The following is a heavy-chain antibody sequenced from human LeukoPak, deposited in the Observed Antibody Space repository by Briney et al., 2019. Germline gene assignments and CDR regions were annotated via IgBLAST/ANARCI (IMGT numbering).Heavy chain of an antibody. CDR3: ARVEDYYDPFDY. Sequence: ASVKVSCKASGYTFTGYYMHWVRQAPGQGLEWMGWINPNSGGTNYAQKFQGRVTMTRDTSISTACMELSRLRSDDTAVYYCARVEDYYDPFDYWGQGTLVTVSS. CDR1: GYTFTGYY. V-gene: IGHV1-2*02. D-gene: IGHD3-22*01. J-gene: IGHJ4*02. CDR2: INPNSGGT.